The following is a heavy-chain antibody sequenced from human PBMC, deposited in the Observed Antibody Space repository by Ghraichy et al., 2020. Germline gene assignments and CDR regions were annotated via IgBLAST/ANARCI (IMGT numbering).Heavy chain of an antibody. J-gene: IGHJ4*02. CDR2: ITSSGGNT. CDR3: AIYTVTSPIDY. Sequence: GGSLRLSCAASGFTFSNYAMSWVRQAPGKGLGWVSVITSSGGNTYYADSVKGRFTISRDNSRNTLYLQMNSLRAEDTALYYCAIYTVTSPIDYWGQGTLVTVSS. D-gene: IGHD4-17*01. CDR1: GFTFSNYA. V-gene: IGHV3-23*01.